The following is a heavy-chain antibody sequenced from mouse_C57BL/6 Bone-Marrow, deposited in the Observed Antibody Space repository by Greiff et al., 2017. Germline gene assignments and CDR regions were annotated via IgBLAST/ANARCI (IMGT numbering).Heavy chain of an antibody. D-gene: IGHD1-1*02. CDR3: ARDGRYYGPFAY. CDR2: SRNRANDYTT. Sequence: EVQVVESGGGLVQSGRSLRLSCATSGFTFSDFYMEWVRQAPGKGLEWIAASRNRANDYTTEYSASVKGRFIVSRDTSQSILYLQMNALRAEDTANYYSARDGRYYGPFAYWGQGTLVTVSA. V-gene: IGHV7-1*01. CDR1: GFTFSDFY. J-gene: IGHJ3*01.